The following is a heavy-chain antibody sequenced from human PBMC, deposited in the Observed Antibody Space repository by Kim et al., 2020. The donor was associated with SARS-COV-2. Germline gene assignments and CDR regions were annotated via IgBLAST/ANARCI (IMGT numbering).Heavy chain of an antibody. CDR3: AGVSSTQDAFDI. CDR2: IYHSGST. CDR1: GGSISSSNW. Sequence: SETLSLTCAVSGGSISSSNWWSWVRQPPGKGLEWIGEIYHSGSTNYNPSLKSRVTISVDKSKNQFSLKLSSVTAADTAVYYCAGVSSTQDAFDIWGQGTMVTVSS. J-gene: IGHJ3*02. V-gene: IGHV4-4*02.